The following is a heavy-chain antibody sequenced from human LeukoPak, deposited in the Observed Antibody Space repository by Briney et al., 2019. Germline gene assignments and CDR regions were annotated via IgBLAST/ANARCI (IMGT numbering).Heavy chain of an antibody. Sequence: GGSLRLSCAASGFSFDDFAMHWVRQAPGKGLEWVSGITWNGGTIDYVDSVKGRFTISRDNAKNSLYLQMNSLRAEDTAVYFCARVYPLRVPAAMDYWGQGTLVTVSS. CDR3: ARVYPLRVPAAMDY. J-gene: IGHJ4*02. V-gene: IGHV3-9*01. CDR2: ITWNGGTI. CDR1: GFSFDDFA. D-gene: IGHD2-2*01.